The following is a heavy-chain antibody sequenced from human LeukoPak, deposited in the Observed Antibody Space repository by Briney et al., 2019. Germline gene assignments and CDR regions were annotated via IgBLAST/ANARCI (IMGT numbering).Heavy chain of an antibody. J-gene: IGHJ4*02. CDR3: ARARFSYGHYYFDY. D-gene: IGHD5-18*01. CDR1: AFTFSTHW. Sequence: GRSLRLSCAASAFTFSTHWMSWVRQAPGKGLEWVPNIKRDGSEKYYVGSGKGRFTISGDKAKDSLYLQMNSLRAEDTAVYYCARARFSYGHYYFDYWGQGTLVTVSS. CDR2: IKRDGSEK. V-gene: IGHV3-7*04.